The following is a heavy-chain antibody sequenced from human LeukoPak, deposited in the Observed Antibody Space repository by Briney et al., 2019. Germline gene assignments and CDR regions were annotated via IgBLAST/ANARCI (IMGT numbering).Heavy chain of an antibody. Sequence: GGSLRLSCAASGFTFSSYAMHWVRQAPGKGLEWVAVISYDGSNKYYADSVKGRFTISRDNSKNTLYLQMNSLRAEDTAVYYCARVGDSSGYYYYYYYYMDVWGKGTTVTVSS. D-gene: IGHD3-22*01. J-gene: IGHJ6*03. V-gene: IGHV3-30*04. CDR1: GFTFSSYA. CDR3: ARVGDSSGYYYYYYYYMDV. CDR2: ISYDGSNK.